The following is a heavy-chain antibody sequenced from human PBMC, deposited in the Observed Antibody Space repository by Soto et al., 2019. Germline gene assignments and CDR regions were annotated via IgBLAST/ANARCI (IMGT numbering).Heavy chain of an antibody. D-gene: IGHD3-10*01. Sequence: GGSLRLSCAASGFTFSSYDMHWVRQATGKGLEWVSAIGTAGDTYYPGSVKGRFTISRENAKNSLYLQMNSLRAGDTAVYYCARAGRGGASDYYYYMDVWGKGTTVTVSS. V-gene: IGHV3-13*01. CDR3: ARAGRGGASDYYYYMDV. CDR1: GFTFSSYD. CDR2: IGTAGDT. J-gene: IGHJ6*03.